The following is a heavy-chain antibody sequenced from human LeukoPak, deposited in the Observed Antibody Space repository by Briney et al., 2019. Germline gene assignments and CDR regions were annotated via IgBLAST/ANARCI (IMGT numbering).Heavy chain of an antibody. Sequence: GGSLRLSCAASGFTFSSYAMSWVRQAPGKGLEWVSAISGSGGSTYYADSVKGRFTISRDNSKNTLYLQMNSLRAEDTAVYYCAKSXEWLVLGSIDYWGQGTLVTVSS. CDR3: AKSXEWLVLGSIDY. V-gene: IGHV3-23*01. CDR1: GFTFSSYA. CDR2: ISGSGGST. D-gene: IGHD6-19*01. J-gene: IGHJ4*02.